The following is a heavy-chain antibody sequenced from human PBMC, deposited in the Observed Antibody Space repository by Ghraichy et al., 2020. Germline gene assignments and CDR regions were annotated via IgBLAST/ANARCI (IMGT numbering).Heavy chain of an antibody. CDR2: IYSGGST. J-gene: IGHJ6*02. D-gene: IGHD5-18*01. Sequence: GESLNISCAASGFTVSSNYMSWVRQAPGKGLEWVXVIYSGGSTYYADSVKGRFTISRDNSKNTLYLQMNSLGAEDTAVYYCARSTPLXSYGTIYXYYYGMDVWGQGTTVTVSS. CDR3: ARSTPLXSYGTIYXYYYGMDV. CDR1: GFTVSSNY. V-gene: IGHV3-53*01.